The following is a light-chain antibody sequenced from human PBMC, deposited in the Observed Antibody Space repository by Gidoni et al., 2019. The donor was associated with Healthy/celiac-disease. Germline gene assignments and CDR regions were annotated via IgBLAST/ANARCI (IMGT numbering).Light chain of an antibody. CDR1: QSLVYSDGNPY. J-gene: IGKJ4*01. Sequence: DVVITQSPLSLPVTLGQPASISCRSSQSLVYSDGNPYLHWFQQRPGQSPRRLIYKVSNRDSGVPDRCSGSGSGTDFTLKISRVEAEDVGVYYCMQNTHWLPTFGGGTKVEIK. V-gene: IGKV2-30*01. CDR2: KVS. CDR3: MQNTHWLPT.